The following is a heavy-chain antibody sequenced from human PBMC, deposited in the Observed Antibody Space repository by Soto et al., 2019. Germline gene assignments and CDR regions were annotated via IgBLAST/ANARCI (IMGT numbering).Heavy chain of an antibody. Sequence: QVQLQESGPGLVKPSETLSLTCTVSGGFISSYYWSWIRQPPGKGLEWIGYIYYSGSTNYNPSLKSRVTISVDTSKNQFSLKLSSVTAADTAVYYCARSPLLRYFDEKKYYYYYMDVWGKGTTVTVSS. V-gene: IGHV4-59*08. J-gene: IGHJ6*03. CDR1: GGFISSYY. D-gene: IGHD3-9*01. CDR3: ARSPLLRYFDEKKYYYYYMDV. CDR2: IYYSGST.